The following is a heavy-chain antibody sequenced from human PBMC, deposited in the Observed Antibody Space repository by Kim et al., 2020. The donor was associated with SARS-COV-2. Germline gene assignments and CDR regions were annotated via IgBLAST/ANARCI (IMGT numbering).Heavy chain of an antibody. CDR2: IYSGGAT. J-gene: IGHJ3*02. CDR3: ARDGDSSRAFDN. CDR1: GFTVTTNY. V-gene: IGHV3-66*01. Sequence: GGSLILSCAASGFTVTTNYMSWVRQAPGKGLEWVSVIYSGGATYNADSVKGRFTISSDNSKNMVFLQMNSLRAEDTALYYCARDGDSSRAFDNWGQGTMV. D-gene: IGHD6-19*01.